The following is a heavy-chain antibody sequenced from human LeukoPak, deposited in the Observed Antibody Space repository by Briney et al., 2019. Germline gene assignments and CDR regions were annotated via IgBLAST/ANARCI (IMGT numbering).Heavy chain of an antibody. V-gene: IGHV3-21*04. D-gene: IGHD3-10*01. CDR3: AKDKGGGSAWFDYFDY. CDR1: GFTFSTYS. Sequence: GGSLRLSCAASGFTFSTYSMNWLRLAPGKGLEWVSSISPDSNYKYYVDSVKGRFTIPRDNAKSSLYLQMNSLRAEDTARYYCAKDKGGGSAWFDYFDYWGQGTPVTVSS. CDR2: ISPDSNYK. J-gene: IGHJ4*02.